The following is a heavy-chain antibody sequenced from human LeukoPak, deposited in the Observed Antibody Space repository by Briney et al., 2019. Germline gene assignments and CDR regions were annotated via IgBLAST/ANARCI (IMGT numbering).Heavy chain of an antibody. CDR3: ARDLPRDYYDSSGS. D-gene: IGHD3-22*01. J-gene: IGHJ4*02. V-gene: IGHV3-21*01. CDR2: ISSSSSYI. CDR1: GFTFSSYE. Sequence: GGSLRLSCAASGFTFSSYEMNWVRQAPGKGLEWVSSISSSSSYIYYADSVKGRFTISRDNAKNSLYLQMNSLRAEDTAVYYCARDLPRDYYDSSGSWGQGTLVTVSS.